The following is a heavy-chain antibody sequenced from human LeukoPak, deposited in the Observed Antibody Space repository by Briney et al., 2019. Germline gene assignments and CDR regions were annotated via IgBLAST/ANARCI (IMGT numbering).Heavy chain of an antibody. Sequence: GAPVEVSCEASGYTFTGYYMHWVRQAPGQGREWMGWINPDSGGTNYAQKFQGRVTMNRHTSLSTASMALSRLRSDDTAVYYCAREMPAYCGGDCPTDAFDIWGQGTMVTVSS. V-gene: IGHV1-2*02. CDR2: INPDSGGT. D-gene: IGHD2-21*02. CDR1: GYTFTGYY. CDR3: AREMPAYCGGDCPTDAFDI. J-gene: IGHJ3*02.